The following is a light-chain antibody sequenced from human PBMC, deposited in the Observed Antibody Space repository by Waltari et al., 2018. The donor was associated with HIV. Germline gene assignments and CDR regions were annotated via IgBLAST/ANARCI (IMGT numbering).Light chain of an antibody. J-gene: IGLJ2*01. CDR3: CSYAGSYTVV. V-gene: IGLV2-11*01. CDR1: SSDVGGYNY. CDR2: DVN. Sequence: ALTQPRSVSGSPGQSVTISCTGTSSDVGGYNYVSWYQQHPGKAPKLMIYDVNKRPSGVPDRFSGSKSGNTASLTISGLQAEDEADYYCCSYAGSYTVVFGGGTKLTVL.